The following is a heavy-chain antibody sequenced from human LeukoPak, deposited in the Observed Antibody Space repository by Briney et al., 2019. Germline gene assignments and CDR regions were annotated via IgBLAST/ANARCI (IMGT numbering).Heavy chain of an antibody. Sequence: SVKVSCKASGGTFSSYAISWVRQAPGQGLEWMGRIIPILGIANYAQKLQGRVTMTTDTSTSTAYMKLRSLRSDDTAVYYCARDSSSGRDYWGQGTLVTVSS. CDR1: GGTFSSYA. CDR3: ARDSSSGRDY. V-gene: IGHV1-69*04. D-gene: IGHD6-19*01. CDR2: IIPILGIA. J-gene: IGHJ4*02.